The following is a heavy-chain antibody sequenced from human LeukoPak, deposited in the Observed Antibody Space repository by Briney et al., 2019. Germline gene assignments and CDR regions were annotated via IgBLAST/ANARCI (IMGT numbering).Heavy chain of an antibody. CDR2: INPNSGGT. D-gene: IGHD6-13*01. V-gene: IGHV1-2*02. J-gene: IGHJ5*02. CDR1: GYTFTGYY. Sequence: ASVKVSCKASGYTFTGYYMHWVRQAPGQGLEWMGWINPNSGGTNYAQKFQGRVTMTRDTSISTAYMELSRLRSDDTAVYYCARPFLPPDSSSWGNNWFDPWGQGTLVTVSS. CDR3: ARPFLPPDSSSWGNNWFDP.